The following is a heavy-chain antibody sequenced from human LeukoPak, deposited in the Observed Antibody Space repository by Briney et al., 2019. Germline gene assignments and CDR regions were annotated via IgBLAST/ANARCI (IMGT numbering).Heavy chain of an antibody. CDR2: ISASNHDT. J-gene: IGHJ4*02. CDR1: GYIFTSYG. CDR3: ARVSKKDRPVRY. D-gene: IGHD3-10*01. V-gene: IGHV1-18*01. Sequence: ASVTVSCQASGYIFTSYGIIWVRQAPGQGLEWMGWISASNHDTNYTQKFQGRVTMTTDTSTSTAYMELRSLRSDDTAVYYCARVSKKDRPVRYWGQGTLVTVSS.